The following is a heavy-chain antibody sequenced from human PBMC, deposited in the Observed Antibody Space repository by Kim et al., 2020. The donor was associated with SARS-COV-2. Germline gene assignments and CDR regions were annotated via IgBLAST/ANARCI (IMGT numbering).Heavy chain of an antibody. Sequence: SETLSLTCTVSGGSISSSSYYWGWIRQPPGKGLEWIGSIYYSGSTYYNPSLKSRVTISVDTSKNQFSLKLSSVTAADTAVYYCARLVSSSWSDYYFDYWG. CDR3: ARLVSSSWSDYYFDY. V-gene: IGHV4-39*01. D-gene: IGHD6-13*01. CDR2: IYYSGST. CDR1: GGSISSSSYY. J-gene: IGHJ4*01.